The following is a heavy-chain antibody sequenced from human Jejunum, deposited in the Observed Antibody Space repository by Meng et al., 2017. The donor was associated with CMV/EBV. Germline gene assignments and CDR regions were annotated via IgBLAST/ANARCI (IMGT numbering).Heavy chain of an antibody. CDR3: AREQSSSYAFDI. J-gene: IGHJ3*02. CDR1: AFTFSEYW. V-gene: IGHV3-74*03. D-gene: IGHD6-6*01. CDR2: INNDGGTT. Sequence: ASAFTFSEYWMHWVRQAPGKGLVWVSRINNDGGTTVYADSEKGRFTISRDNAKNTLSLQMNSLRGEDTAVYYCAREQSSSYAFDIWGQGTVVTVSS.